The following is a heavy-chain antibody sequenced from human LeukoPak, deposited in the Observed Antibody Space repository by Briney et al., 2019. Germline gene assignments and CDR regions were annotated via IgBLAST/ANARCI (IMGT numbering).Heavy chain of an antibody. CDR1: GFIFSSYT. Sequence: GGSLRLSCAASGFIFSSYTTNWVRQAPGKGLEWVSSISSSSSYIYFADSVKGRFTISRDNARNSLYLQMNSLRAEDTAVYYCARDCSGGSCSSGDPDHWGQGALVTVSS. J-gene: IGHJ4*02. CDR2: ISSSSSYI. CDR3: ARDCSGGSCSSGDPDH. V-gene: IGHV3-21*01. D-gene: IGHD2-15*01.